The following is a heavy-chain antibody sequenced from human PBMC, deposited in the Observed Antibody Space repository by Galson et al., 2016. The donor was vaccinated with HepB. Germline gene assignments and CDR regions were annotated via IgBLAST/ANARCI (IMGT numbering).Heavy chain of an antibody. J-gene: IGHJ3*02. CDR2: IEQDGSEK. CDR1: GFTFNFYL. Sequence: SLRLSCAASGFTFNFYLMSWVRQAPGKGLEWVANIEQDGSEKYYMDSVKGRFTISRDNAKNSLYLQMNSLRAEDTAVYYGAKNVGVYVGDTGDMWGQGTMVTVSS. D-gene: IGHD2-21*01. CDR3: AKNVGVYVGDTGDM. V-gene: IGHV3-7*01.